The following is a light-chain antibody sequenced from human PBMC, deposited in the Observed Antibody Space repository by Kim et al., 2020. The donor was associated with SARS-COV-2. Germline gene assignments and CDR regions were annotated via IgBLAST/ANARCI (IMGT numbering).Light chain of an antibody. Sequence: EIVLTQSPGPLSLSPGERATLSCRASQSVSSIYLAWYQQKPGQAPRLLIYGASSRATGIPDRFSGSGSGTDFTLTISRLEPEDFAVYYCQQYGSSPCTFGQGTKLEI. V-gene: IGKV3-20*01. CDR1: QSVSSIY. J-gene: IGKJ2*02. CDR2: GAS. CDR3: QQYGSSPCT.